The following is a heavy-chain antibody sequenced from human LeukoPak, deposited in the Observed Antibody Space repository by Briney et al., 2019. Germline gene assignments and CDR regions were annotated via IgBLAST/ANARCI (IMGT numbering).Heavy chain of an antibody. V-gene: IGHV3-30-3*01. Sequence: GGSLRLSCAASGSTFSSHAMHWVRQAPGKGLEWVALISYDGSNKHYADSVKGRFTISRDNSRNTLYLQMNSLRAEDTAVYYCARDRQGGNWGDFDFWGQGTLVTVSS. CDR3: ARDRQGGNWGDFDF. CDR2: ISYDGSNK. J-gene: IGHJ4*02. CDR1: GSTFSSHA. D-gene: IGHD3-16*01.